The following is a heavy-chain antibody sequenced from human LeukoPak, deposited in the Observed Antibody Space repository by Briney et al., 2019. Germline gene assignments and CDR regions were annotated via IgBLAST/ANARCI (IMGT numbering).Heavy chain of an antibody. CDR1: GFTFSDYY. CDR2: IYYSGST. J-gene: IGHJ4*02. V-gene: IGHV4-30-4*08. Sequence: LRLSCAASGFTFSDYYMSWIRQPPGKGLEWIGYIYYSGSTYYNPSLKSRVTISVDTSKNQFSLKLSSVTAADTAVYYCARADYGDYSLDYWGQGTLVTVSS. CDR3: ARADYGDYSLDY. D-gene: IGHD4-17*01.